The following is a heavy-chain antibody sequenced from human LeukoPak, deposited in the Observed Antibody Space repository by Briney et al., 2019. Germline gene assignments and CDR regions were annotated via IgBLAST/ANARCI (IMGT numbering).Heavy chain of an antibody. CDR1: GFTFSSYW. CDR3: ARDGDGYNYAYFDY. Sequence: GGSVTHFRAASGFTFSSYWMSWVGQAPGKGLEWVANIKQDGSEKYYVDSVKGRFTISRDNAKNSLYLQMNSLRAEDTAVYYCARDGDGYNYAYFDYWGQATVVTVSS. V-gene: IGHV3-7*05. J-gene: IGHJ4*02. D-gene: IGHD5-24*01. CDR2: IKQDGSEK.